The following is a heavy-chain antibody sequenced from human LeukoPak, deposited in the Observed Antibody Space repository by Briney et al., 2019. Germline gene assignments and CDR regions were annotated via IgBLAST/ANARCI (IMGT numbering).Heavy chain of an antibody. Sequence: SETLSLTCTVSGYSISSGYYWGWIRQPPGKGLEWIGSIYHSGSTYYNPSLKSRVTMSVDTSKNQFSLKLSSATAADTAVYYCARERLRDGYRFVFDYWGQGTLVTVSS. J-gene: IGHJ4*02. D-gene: IGHD5-24*01. CDR3: ARERLRDGYRFVFDY. V-gene: IGHV4-38-2*02. CDR2: IYHSGST. CDR1: GYSISSGYY.